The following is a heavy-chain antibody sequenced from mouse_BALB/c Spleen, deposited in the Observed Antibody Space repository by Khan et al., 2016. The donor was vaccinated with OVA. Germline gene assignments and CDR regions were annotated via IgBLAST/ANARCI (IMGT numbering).Heavy chain of an antibody. CDR1: GFSLTSYG. CDR2: IWSDGST. J-gene: IGHJ4*01. Sequence: QVQLKESGPGLVAPSQSLSITCTISGFSLTSYGVHWVHQPPGKGLEWLVVIWSDGSTTYNSALKSRLTISKDNSKNQVFLKMNSLQTDDTAVYYCARQPYYHYNIMDYWGQGTSVTVSS. CDR3: ARQPYYHYNIMDY. V-gene: IGHV2-6-1*01. D-gene: IGHD2-10*01.